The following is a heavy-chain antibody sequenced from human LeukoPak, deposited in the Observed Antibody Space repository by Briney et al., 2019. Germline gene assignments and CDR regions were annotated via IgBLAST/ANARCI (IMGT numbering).Heavy chain of an antibody. CDR3: ARHQWLGPFDS. CDR2: IYFSGST. J-gene: IGHJ4*02. CDR1: GGSISSSSHY. Sequence: SETLSLTCTVFGGSISSSSHYWGWIRQPPGEGLEWIGSIYFSGSTYYSPSLKSRVAISVDPSTNQFSLKLSSVTAADTAVYFCARHQWLGPFDSWGQGTLVTVSS. D-gene: IGHD6-19*01. V-gene: IGHV4-39*01.